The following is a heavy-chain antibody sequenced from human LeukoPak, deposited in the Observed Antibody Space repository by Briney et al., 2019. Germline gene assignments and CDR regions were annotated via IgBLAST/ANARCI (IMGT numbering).Heavy chain of an antibody. J-gene: IGHJ5*01. CDR2: VSRTGSFI. CDR1: GFIFSEYT. CDR3: AKDFIASYRGNRPNWSDS. V-gene: IGHV3-21*01. D-gene: IGHD4-23*01. Sequence: PGGSLRLSCAASGFIFSEYTMNWVRQAPGKGPEWVSSVSRTGSFIYYADSVKGRFTISRDNAKNSLFLQMSSLRAEDTAVYYCAKDFIASYRGNRPNWSDSWGLGTLVTVSS.